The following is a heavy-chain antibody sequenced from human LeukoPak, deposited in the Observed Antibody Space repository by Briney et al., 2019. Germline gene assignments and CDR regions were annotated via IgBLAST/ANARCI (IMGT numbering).Heavy chain of an antibody. D-gene: IGHD1-26*01. CDR1: GGSISSSSYY. CDR3: ATRKKAGSPQGRFDY. J-gene: IGHJ4*02. V-gene: IGHV4-39*07. Sequence: KPSETLSLTCTVSGGSISSSSYYWGWIRQPPGKGLEWIGSIYYSGSTYYNPSLKSRVTISVDTSKNQFSLKLSSVTAADTAVYYCATRKKAGSPQGRFDYWGQGTLVTVSS. CDR2: IYYSGST.